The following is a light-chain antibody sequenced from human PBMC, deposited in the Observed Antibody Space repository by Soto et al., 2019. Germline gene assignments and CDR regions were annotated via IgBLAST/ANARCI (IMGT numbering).Light chain of an antibody. CDR2: DAS. J-gene: IGKJ3*01. Sequence: DIQMTQSPSTLAASVGDRVTITCRASQNINRWLAWYQQKAGKAPKVMIYDASSLESRVPPRFSGSRSGTEFTLTITSLQPDDFGTYYCQQYDGNFGPGTKVEFK. CDR3: QQYDGN. CDR1: QNINRW. V-gene: IGKV1-5*01.